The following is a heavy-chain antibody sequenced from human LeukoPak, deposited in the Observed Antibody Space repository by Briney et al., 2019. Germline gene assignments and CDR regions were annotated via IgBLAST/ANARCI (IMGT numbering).Heavy chain of an antibody. CDR3: ARTPNRGGFDY. CDR1: GGSISSSSYY. V-gene: IGHV4-39*07. J-gene: IGHJ4*02. Sequence: PSETLSLTCTVSGGSISSSSYYWGWIRQPPGKGLGWIGSIYYSGSTYYNPSLKSRVTISVDTSKNQFSLKLSSVTAADTAVYYCARTPNRGGFDYWGQGTLVTVSS. D-gene: IGHD3-10*01. CDR2: IYYSGST.